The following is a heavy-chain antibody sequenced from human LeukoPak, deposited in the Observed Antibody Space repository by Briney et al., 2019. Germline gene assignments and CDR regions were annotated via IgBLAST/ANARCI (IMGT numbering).Heavy chain of an antibody. CDR2: IVGSGGGA. D-gene: IGHD3-3*01. V-gene: IGHV3-23*01. CDR1: GFSFSNYA. Sequence: GGSLRLSCAASGFSFSNYAMCWVRQAPGEGLEWVSGIVGSGGGAYYADSVKGRFTISRDNSEKTLFLQMNSLRAEDTAVYFCAKDETISGVNYFYYWGQGTLVTVSS. J-gene: IGHJ4*02. CDR3: AKDETISGVNYFYY.